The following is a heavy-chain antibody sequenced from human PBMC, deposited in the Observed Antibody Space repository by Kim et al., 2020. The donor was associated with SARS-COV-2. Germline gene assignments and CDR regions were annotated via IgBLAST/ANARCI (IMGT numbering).Heavy chain of an antibody. J-gene: IGHJ4*02. CDR3: AKDRGSSSSVGDY. V-gene: IGHV3-30*02. D-gene: IGHD6-6*01. Sequence: ADSVKGRFSVSRDNSKKKLYLQMNSLRAEDTAVYYCAKDRGSSSSVGDYWGQGTLVTVSS.